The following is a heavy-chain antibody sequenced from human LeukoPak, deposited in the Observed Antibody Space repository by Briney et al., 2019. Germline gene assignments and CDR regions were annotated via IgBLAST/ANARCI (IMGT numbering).Heavy chain of an antibody. CDR3: ARISTSVAGADY. CDR2: IKRDGSEK. CDR1: GFTFSTSW. D-gene: IGHD6-19*01. Sequence: PGGSLRLSCVASGFTFSTSWMSWVRQAPGKGLEWVANIKRDGSEKYYVDSVKGRFTISRDNSKNSLYLQMDSLRAEDTAVYYCARISTSVAGADYWGQGTLVTVSS. V-gene: IGHV3-7*01. J-gene: IGHJ4*02.